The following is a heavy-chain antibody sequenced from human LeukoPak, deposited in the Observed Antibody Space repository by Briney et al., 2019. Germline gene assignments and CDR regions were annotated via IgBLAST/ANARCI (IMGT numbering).Heavy chain of an antibody. V-gene: IGHV3-73*01. CDR3: TRPVDTAMEYDWYFDL. CDR1: GFTFSGSA. J-gene: IGHJ2*01. CDR2: IRSKANSYAT. D-gene: IGHD5-18*01. Sequence: GGSLRLSCAASGFTFSGSAMHWVRQVSGKGLEWVGRIRSKANSYATTYAASVKGRFTISRDDSKNTAYLQMNSLKTEDTAVYYCTRPVDTAMEYDWYFDLWGCGTLVTVSS.